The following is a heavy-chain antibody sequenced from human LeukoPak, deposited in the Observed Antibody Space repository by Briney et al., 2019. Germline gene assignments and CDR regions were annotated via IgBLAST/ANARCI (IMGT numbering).Heavy chain of an antibody. CDR2: ISYDGSNK. J-gene: IGHJ6*02. Sequence: PGGSLRLSCAASGFTFSSYAMHWVRQAPGKGLEWVAVISYDGSNKYYADSVKGRFTISRDNSKNTLYLQMNSLRAEDTAMYYCARDDRYLLPSAYYSNALDVWGQGTTVTVSS. CDR3: ARDDRYLLPSAYYSNALDV. D-gene: IGHD5-24*01. CDR1: GFTFSSYA. V-gene: IGHV3-30*04.